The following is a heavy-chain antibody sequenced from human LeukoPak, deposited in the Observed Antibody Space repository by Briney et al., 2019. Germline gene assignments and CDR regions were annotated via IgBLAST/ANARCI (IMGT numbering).Heavy chain of an antibody. CDR2: FDPEDGET. J-gene: IGHJ4*02. Sequence: GASVKVSCKVSGYTLTELSMHWVRQAPGKGLEWMGGFDPEDGETIYAQKFQGRVTMTEDTSTDTAYMELSSLRSEDTAVYYCATVLTSHRIAAAGNHFDYWGQGTLVTVSS. CDR3: ATVLTSHRIAAAGNHFDY. D-gene: IGHD6-25*01. V-gene: IGHV1-24*01. CDR1: GYTLTELS.